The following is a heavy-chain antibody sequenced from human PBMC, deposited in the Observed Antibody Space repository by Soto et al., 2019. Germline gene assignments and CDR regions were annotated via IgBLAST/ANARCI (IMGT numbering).Heavy chain of an antibody. D-gene: IGHD5-18*01. Sequence: SETLSLTCTVSGGSVSGASYYWTWIRQSPGKGLEWIGYIYYSGSTTYNPSLKSRVTISIDTANNQFSLILTSVTPADTAVYYCARDIRGDSRAFDYWGQGTLVTVSS. CDR3: ARDIRGDSRAFDY. V-gene: IGHV4-61*01. CDR1: GGSVSGASYY. CDR2: IYYSGST. J-gene: IGHJ4*02.